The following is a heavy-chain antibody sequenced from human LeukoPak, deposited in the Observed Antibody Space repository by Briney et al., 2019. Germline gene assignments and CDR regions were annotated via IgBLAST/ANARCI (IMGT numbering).Heavy chain of an antibody. CDR2: IYYSGST. CDR3: ARAPYAYYYYGMDV. D-gene: IGHD3-16*01. J-gene: IGHJ6*02. Sequence: SETLSLTCTVSGGSISSYYWSWIRQPPGKGLEWIGYIYYSGSTNYNPSLKSRVTISVDTSKNQFSLKLSSVTAADTAVCYCARAPYAYYYYGMDVWGQGTTVTVSS. CDR1: GGSISSYY. V-gene: IGHV4-59*01.